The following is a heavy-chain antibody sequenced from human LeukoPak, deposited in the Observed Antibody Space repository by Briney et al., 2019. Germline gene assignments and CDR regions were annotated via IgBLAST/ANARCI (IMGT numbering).Heavy chain of an antibody. CDR2: IWYDGSNK. CDR1: GFTFSGYG. V-gene: IGHV3-33*06. J-gene: IGHJ4*02. Sequence: GGSLRLSCAASGFTFSGYGMHWVRQAPGKGLEWVAVIWYDGSNKYYADSVKGRFTISRDNSKNTLYLQMNSLRAEDTAVYYCAKDAFAAGGYFDYWGQGTLVTVSS. D-gene: IGHD3-3*02. CDR3: AKDAFAAGGYFDY.